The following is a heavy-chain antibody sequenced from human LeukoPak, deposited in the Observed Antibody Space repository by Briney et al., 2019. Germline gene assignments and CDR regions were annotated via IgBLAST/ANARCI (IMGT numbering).Heavy chain of an antibody. CDR1: GFTVNSYG. J-gene: IGHJ6*04. V-gene: IGHV3-48*03. CDR2: ISGSDSLT. D-gene: IGHD3-10*01. Sequence: PGGSLRLSCAASGFTVNSYGMNWVRQAPGEGLEWGAHISGSDSLTFYADSVKGRFTSSRDNAKNSLDLQMNTLRAEDTAVYNCAREDYYGSGTYMRYFYYYEMDVWGKGTTVTVSS. CDR3: AREDYYGSGTYMRYFYYYEMDV.